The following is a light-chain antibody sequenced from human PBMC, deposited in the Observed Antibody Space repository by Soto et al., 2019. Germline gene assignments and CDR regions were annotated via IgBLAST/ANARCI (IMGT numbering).Light chain of an antibody. CDR2: KAS. J-gene: IGKJ1*01. CDR1: QTISTY. V-gene: IGKV1-5*03. CDR3: QQYGSSSPWT. Sequence: DIQMTQSPSSLSASVGDRVTITCRASQTISTYLNWYQQNPGKAPKLLIYKASSLETGVPSRFSGSGSGTEFTLIISSLQPDDFASYYCQQYGSSSPWTFGQGTKVEIK.